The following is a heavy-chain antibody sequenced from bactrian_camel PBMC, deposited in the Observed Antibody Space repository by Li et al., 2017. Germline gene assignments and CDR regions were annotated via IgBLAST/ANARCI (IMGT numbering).Heavy chain of an antibody. D-gene: IGHD6*01. J-gene: IGHJ4*01. V-gene: IGHV3S1*01. CDR1: GLTFSTYW. CDR3: AADGVNLQLARGYSY. Sequence: HVQLVESGGGSVQTGGSLRLSCAASGLTFSTYWMYWVRQAPVKGLEWVSEISRGSDITRYRDSVKGRFTISKDNAKNTLYLQMNSLKVEDTAMYYCAADGVNLQLARGYSYWGQGTQVTVS. CDR2: ISRGSDIT.